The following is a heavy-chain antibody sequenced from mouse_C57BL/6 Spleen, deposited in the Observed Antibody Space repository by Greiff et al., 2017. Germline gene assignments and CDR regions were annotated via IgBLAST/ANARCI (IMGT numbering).Heavy chain of an antibody. CDR1: GYAFTNYL. Sequence: VQLQQSGAELVRPETSVKVSCKASGYAFTNYLIEWVKQRPGQGLEWIGVINPGSGGTNYNEKFKGKATLTADKSSSTAYMQLSSLTSEDSAVYFCARSGTTVVGPFAYWGQGTLVTVSA. CDR2: INPGSGGT. CDR3: ARSGTTVVGPFAY. D-gene: IGHD1-1*01. V-gene: IGHV1-54*01. J-gene: IGHJ3*01.